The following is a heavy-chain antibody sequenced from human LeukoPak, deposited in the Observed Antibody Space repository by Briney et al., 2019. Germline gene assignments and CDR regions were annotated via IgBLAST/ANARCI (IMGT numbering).Heavy chain of an antibody. CDR2: INDSGST. CDR1: GGSFSGYY. V-gene: IGHV4-34*01. Sequence: SETLSLTCAVYGGSFSGYYWSWIRQPPGKGLEWIGEINDSGSTNYNPSLKSRVTISVDTSKNQFSLKLNFVTAADTAVYYCARRTYSSTWYFDYWGQGTLVTVSS. CDR3: ARRTYSSTWYFDY. D-gene: IGHD6-13*01. J-gene: IGHJ4*02.